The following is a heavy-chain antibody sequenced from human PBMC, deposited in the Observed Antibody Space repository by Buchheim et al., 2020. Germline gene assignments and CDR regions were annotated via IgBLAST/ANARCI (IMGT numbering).Heavy chain of an antibody. J-gene: IGHJ4*02. V-gene: IGHV4-34*01. CDR3: ARTPLMSYYDTSGYYTYYFDY. CDR2: INHSGST. Sequence: QVQLQQWGAGLLKPSETLSFTCAVYGGSFSGFYWNWIRQPPGKGLEWIGEINHSGSTNYNPSLKSRVTISVDTSKNQFSLKLSSVTAADTAVYYCARTPLMSYYDTSGYYTYYFDYWGQGTL. CDR1: GGSFSGFY. D-gene: IGHD3-22*01.